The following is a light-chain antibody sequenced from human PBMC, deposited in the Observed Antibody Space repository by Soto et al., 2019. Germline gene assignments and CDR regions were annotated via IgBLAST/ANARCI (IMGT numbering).Light chain of an antibody. CDR1: QSISSW. CDR2: DAS. V-gene: IGKV1-5*01. J-gene: IGKJ4*01. CDR3: QQRSNWPGT. Sequence: DIPMTQSPSTLSASVGDRVTITCRASQSISSWLAWYQQKPGKAPKLLIYDASSLESGVPSRFSGSGSATEFTLTISSLQPDDFAVYYCQQRSNWPGTFGGGTKVEIK.